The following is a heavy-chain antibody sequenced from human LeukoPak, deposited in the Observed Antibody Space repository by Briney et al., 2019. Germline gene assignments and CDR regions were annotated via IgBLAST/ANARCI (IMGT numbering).Heavy chain of an antibody. Sequence: GRSLRLSCAASGFPFTSYWMGWVRQAPGQGLEWLANIKQDGSEKYYVDSVKGRFTISRDNAKNSVDLQMNSLRVEDTAVYYCARGIWVAFRGQGALVTVSS. CDR2: IKQDGSEK. V-gene: IGHV3-7*01. CDR1: GFPFTSYW. D-gene: IGHD2-15*01. CDR3: ARGIWVAF. J-gene: IGHJ4*02.